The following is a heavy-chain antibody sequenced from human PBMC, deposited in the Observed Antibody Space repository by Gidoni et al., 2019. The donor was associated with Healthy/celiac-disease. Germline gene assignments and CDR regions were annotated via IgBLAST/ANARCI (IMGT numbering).Heavy chain of an antibody. CDR2: INHSGST. CDR1: GGSFSGYS. J-gene: IGHJ4*02. V-gene: IGHV4-34*01. Sequence: QVQLQQWGAGLLKPSETLSLTCAVYGGSFSGYSWSWIRQPPGKGLEWIGEINHSGSTNYNPSLKSRVTISVDTSKNQFSLKLSSVTAADTAVYYCARDRYDYIWGSYRSGAYYFDYWGQGTLVTVSS. CDR3: ARDRYDYIWGSYRSGAYYFDY. D-gene: IGHD3-16*02.